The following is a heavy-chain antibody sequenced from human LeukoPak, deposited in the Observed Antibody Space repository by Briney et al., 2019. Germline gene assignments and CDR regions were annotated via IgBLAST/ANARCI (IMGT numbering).Heavy chain of an antibody. V-gene: IGHV4-34*01. J-gene: IGHJ3*02. D-gene: IGHD1-14*01. Sequence: PSETLSLTCAVYGGSFSGYYWSWIRQPPGKGLEWIGEINHSGSTNYNPSLKSRVTISVDTSKNQFSLKLSSVTAADTAVYYCARGPVTVPSPGAFDIWGQGTMVTVSS. CDR2: INHSGST. CDR1: GGSFSGYY. CDR3: ARGPVTVPSPGAFDI.